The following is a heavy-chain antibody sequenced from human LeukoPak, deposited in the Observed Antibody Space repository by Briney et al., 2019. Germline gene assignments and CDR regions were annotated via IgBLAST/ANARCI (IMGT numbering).Heavy chain of an antibody. Sequence: ASVKVSCKSSGGTFSSYVISWVRLAPGQGLEWMGGIIPILGTGHYAQKFQGRVTITTDESTSTAYMELNSLRSEDTAVYYCVKIGDSGSFPNWGQGTLVTASS. J-gene: IGHJ4*02. V-gene: IGHV1-69*05. CDR1: GGTFSSYV. CDR3: VKIGDSGSFPN. CDR2: IIPILGTG. D-gene: IGHD1-26*01.